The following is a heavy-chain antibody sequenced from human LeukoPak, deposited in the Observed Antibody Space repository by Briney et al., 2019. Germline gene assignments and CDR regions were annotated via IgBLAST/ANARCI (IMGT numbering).Heavy chain of an antibody. CDR3: ARGPYVLDY. D-gene: IGHD3-10*02. J-gene: IGHJ4*02. CDR2: INHSGST. Sequence: SETLSLTCAVYGGSFSGYYWSWIRQPPGKGLEWIGEINHSGSTNYNPSLKSRVTISVDTSKNQFSLKLSSVTTADTAVYYCARGPYVLDYWGQGTLVTVSS. CDR1: GGSFSGYY. V-gene: IGHV4-34*01.